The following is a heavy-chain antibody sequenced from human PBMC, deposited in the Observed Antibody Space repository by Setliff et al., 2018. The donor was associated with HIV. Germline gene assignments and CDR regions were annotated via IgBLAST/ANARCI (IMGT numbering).Heavy chain of an antibody. Sequence: SETLSLTCAVSGASINTINHLWDWIRQPPGKGLEWIGSVYFTGDAYYNPSLKGRVTLSVDTSKNLFSLELRSVTAADTAVYYCVRHISPVDAFDVWGQGTMVTVSS. CDR2: VYFTGDA. CDR1: GASINTINHL. D-gene: IGHD3-3*02. CDR3: VRHISPVDAFDV. V-gene: IGHV4-39*01. J-gene: IGHJ3*01.